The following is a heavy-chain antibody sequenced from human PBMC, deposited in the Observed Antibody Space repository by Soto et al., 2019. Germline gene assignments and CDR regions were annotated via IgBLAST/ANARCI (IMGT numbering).Heavy chain of an antibody. Sequence: ASVKVSCKASGYTFTGYYIHWVRQAPGQGLEWMGWINPNNGNTNYAQKFQGRVTMTRDTSTSTAYMELSNLRFDDTAVYYCARHSGYDYVFDYWGQGTLVTVSS. CDR2: INPNNGNT. V-gene: IGHV1-2*02. J-gene: IGHJ4*02. D-gene: IGHD5-12*01. CDR1: GYTFTGYY. CDR3: ARHSGYDYVFDY.